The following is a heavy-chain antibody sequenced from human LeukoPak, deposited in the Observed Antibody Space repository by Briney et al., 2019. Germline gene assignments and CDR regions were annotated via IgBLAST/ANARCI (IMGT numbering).Heavy chain of an antibody. J-gene: IGHJ4*02. V-gene: IGHV4-30-2*01. CDR1: GGSISSGYYS. CDR2: SYHSEST. CDR3: ARGRNGDNGDY. D-gene: IGHD2-8*01. Sequence: PSETLSLTCAVSGGSISSGYYSWSWSRQPPGKGLEWIGYSYHSESTYYNSSLKSRVTISVDTSKNHFSLNLSSLAAADTAVYYCARGRNGDNGDYWGQGTLVTVSS.